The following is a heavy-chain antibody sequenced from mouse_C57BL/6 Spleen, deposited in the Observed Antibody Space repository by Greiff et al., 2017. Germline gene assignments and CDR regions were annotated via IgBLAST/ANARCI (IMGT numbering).Heavy chain of an antibody. D-gene: IGHD2-2*01. CDR2: IYPGSGST. J-gene: IGHJ4*01. CDR3: ARDEVTTDYAMDY. Sequence: QVQLQQPGAELVKPGASVKMSCKASGYTFTSYWITWVKRRPGQGLEWIGDIYPGSGSTNYNEKFKSKATLTVDTSSSTAYMQLSSLTSEDSAVYYCARDEVTTDYAMDYWGQGTSVTVSS. V-gene: IGHV1-55*01. CDR1: GYTFTSYW.